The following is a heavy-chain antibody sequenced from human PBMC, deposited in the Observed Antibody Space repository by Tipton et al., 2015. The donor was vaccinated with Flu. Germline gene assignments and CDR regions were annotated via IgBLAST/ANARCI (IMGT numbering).Heavy chain of an antibody. CDR2: IYWDDEK. Sequence: LVKPTQTLTLTCTFSGFSLSTSGVGVGWIRQPPGKALECLALIYWDDEKRFAPSLKSRLTITKDTSKNQVVLTMTNMDPVDTATYYCAHSPPGGQWARLFYFDYWGQGTLVTVSS. CDR3: AHSPPGGQWARLFYFDY. V-gene: IGHV2-5*05. J-gene: IGHJ4*02. CDR1: GFSLSTSGVG. D-gene: IGHD5-12*01.